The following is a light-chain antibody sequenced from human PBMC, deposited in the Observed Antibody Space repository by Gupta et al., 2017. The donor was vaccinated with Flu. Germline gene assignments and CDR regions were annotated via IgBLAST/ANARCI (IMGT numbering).Light chain of an antibody. CDR1: QVIYSQ. CDR3: QQAYSCPLT. V-gene: IGKV1-12*01. Sequence: DIQMTQSPSSVSASVGDRVTVTCRASQVIYSQLVWYQQKPGKAPKLLIYPASTLQSGVPSRISGSGSETDFTLTITSRQPEDAATYYCQQAYSCPLTFGGGSKVEIK. CDR2: PAS. J-gene: IGKJ4*01.